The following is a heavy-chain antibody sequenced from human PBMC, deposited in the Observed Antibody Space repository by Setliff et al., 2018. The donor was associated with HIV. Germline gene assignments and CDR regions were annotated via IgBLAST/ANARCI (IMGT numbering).Heavy chain of an antibody. CDR2: MNPNSGNT. CDR3: AGGASIVGVYNWFDP. V-gene: IGHV1-8*02. D-gene: IGHD1-26*01. Sequence: ASVKVSCKASGYTFTSYDINWVRQATGQGLEWMGWMNPNSGNTGYAQKFQGRVTMTRNTSISTAYMELSSLRSEDTVGYYCAGGASIVGVYNWFDPWCQGTLVTVSS. CDR1: GYTFTSYD. J-gene: IGHJ5*02.